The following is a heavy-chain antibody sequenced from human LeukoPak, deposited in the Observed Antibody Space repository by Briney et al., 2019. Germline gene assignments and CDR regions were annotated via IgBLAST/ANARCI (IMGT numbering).Heavy chain of an antibody. CDR3: ARADFIDAGPYPIGP. Sequence: GASVRVSCKTSGYSFTDYYIHWVRQAPGQGLEWMGWINTKSGRTSSARKFQGRVTMTRDPSITTVYMDMAWLTSDDTAIYFCARADFIDAGPYPIGPRGQGTLVTVSS. J-gene: IGHJ4*02. D-gene: IGHD3-3*01. CDR1: GYSFTDYY. V-gene: IGHV1-2*02. CDR2: INTKSGRT.